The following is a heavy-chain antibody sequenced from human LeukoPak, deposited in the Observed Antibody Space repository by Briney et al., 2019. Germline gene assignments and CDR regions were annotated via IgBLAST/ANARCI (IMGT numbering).Heavy chain of an antibody. D-gene: IGHD3-10*01. Sequence: GESLKISWKGSGYSFVSFWIGWVRQMPGKGLEGVGIIYPGDSETRHSPSFQGQVTISVYQSIGTAYLQWSSLKASDTAMYYCARRVTMVRGVIMEYYFDYWGQGTLVTVSS. CDR3: ARRVTMVRGVIMEYYFDY. V-gene: IGHV5-51*01. CDR2: IYPGDSET. J-gene: IGHJ4*02. CDR1: GYSFVSFW.